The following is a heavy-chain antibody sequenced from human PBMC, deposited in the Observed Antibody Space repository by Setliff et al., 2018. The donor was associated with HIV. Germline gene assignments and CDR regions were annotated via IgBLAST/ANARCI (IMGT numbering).Heavy chain of an antibody. Sequence: PGGSLRLSCAASGFSFSDNWLNWVRQAPGKGLEWVATIKQDGSETHYVDSVKGRFTISRDNARNSMYLQMNSLRAEDTAVYYCARCRREGVHSGAYWESTFYYFYMDVWGKGTTVTVS. CDR1: GFSFSDNW. D-gene: IGHD3-22*01. J-gene: IGHJ6*03. CDR3: ARCRREGVHSGAYWESTFYYFYMDV. V-gene: IGHV3-7*03. CDR2: IKQDGSET.